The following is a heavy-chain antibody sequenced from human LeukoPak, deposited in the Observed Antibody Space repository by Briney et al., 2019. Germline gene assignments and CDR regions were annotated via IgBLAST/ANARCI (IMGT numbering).Heavy chain of an antibody. V-gene: IGHV4-30-4*08. CDR1: GGSISSSGYY. Sequence: SETLSLTCTVSGGSISSSGYYWSWIRQPPGKGLEWIGYIYYSGSTYYNPSLKSRVTISVDTSKNQFSLKLSSVTAADTAVYYCARDYARVVPAARPTWGQGTLVTVSS. J-gene: IGHJ5*02. D-gene: IGHD2-2*01. CDR3: ARDYARVVPAARPT. CDR2: IYYSGST.